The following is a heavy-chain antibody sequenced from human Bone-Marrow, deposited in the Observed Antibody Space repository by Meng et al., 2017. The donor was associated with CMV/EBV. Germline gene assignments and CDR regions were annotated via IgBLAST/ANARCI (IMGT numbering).Heavy chain of an antibody. D-gene: IGHD3-3*01. Sequence: ASVKVSCKASGYTFTGYYMHWVRQAPGQGLEWMGWINPNSGGTNYAQKFQGRVTMTRDTSISTAYMELSRLRSDDTAVYYCARVLITIFGVVKPPLDYWGQGKLVTVSS. CDR2: INPNSGGT. J-gene: IGHJ4*02. CDR3: ARVLITIFGVVKPPLDY. CDR1: GYTFTGYY. V-gene: IGHV1-2*02.